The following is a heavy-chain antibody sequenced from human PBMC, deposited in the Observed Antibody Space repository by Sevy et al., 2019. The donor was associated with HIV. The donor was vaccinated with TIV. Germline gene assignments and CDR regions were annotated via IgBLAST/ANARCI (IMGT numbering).Heavy chain of an antibody. V-gene: IGHV4-59*01. CDR2: IYYSGSN. CDR3: AGDSYYYGSGRHGMDV. Sequence: SETLSLTCTVSGGSISSYYWSWIRQPPGKGLEWIGYIYYSGSNNYNPSLKSRVTISVDTSKNQFSLKLSAVTAADTAVYYCAGDSYYYGSGRHGMDVWGQGTTVTVSS. CDR1: GGSISSYY. J-gene: IGHJ6*02. D-gene: IGHD3-10*01.